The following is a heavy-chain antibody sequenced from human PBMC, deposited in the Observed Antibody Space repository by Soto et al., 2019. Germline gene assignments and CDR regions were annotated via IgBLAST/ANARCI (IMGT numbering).Heavy chain of an antibody. V-gene: IGHV3-30-3*01. CDR3: ARDFGIVVVPAAIPVYYYYGVDV. J-gene: IGHJ6*02. Sequence: GGSLRLSCAASGFTFSSYAMHWVRQAPGKGLEWVAVISYDGSNKYYADSVKGRFTISRDNSKNTLYLQMNSLRAEDTAVYYCARDFGIVVVPAAIPVYYYYGVDVWGQGTTVTVSS. D-gene: IGHD2-2*01. CDR1: GFTFSSYA. CDR2: ISYDGSNK.